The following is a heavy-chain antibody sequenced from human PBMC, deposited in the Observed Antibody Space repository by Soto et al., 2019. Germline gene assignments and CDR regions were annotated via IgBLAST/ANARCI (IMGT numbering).Heavy chain of an antibody. Sequence: QVQLVQSGAEVKKPGSSVKVCCKASGGTFSSYAISWVRQAPGQGLEWMGGIIPIFGTANYAQKFQGRVTITADESTSTAYMELSSLRSEDTAVYYCARGGAAMVTRGYDYWGQGTLVTVSS. J-gene: IGHJ4*02. D-gene: IGHD5-18*01. V-gene: IGHV1-69*01. CDR3: ARGGAAMVTRGYDY. CDR1: GGTFSSYA. CDR2: IIPIFGTA.